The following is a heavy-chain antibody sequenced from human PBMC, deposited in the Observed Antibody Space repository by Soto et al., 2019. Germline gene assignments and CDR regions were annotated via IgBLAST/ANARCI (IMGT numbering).Heavy chain of an antibody. V-gene: IGHV1-2*02. J-gene: IGHJ4*02. D-gene: IGHD1-1*01. CDR2: INPNSGGT. CDR1: GYTFTGYY. Sequence: AASVKVSCKASGYTFTGYYMHWVRQAPGQGLEWMGWINPNSGGTNYAQKFQGRVTMTRDTSISTAYMELSRLRSDDTAVYYCARDPGTGWNYVDYWGQGTLVTVSS. CDR3: ARDPGTGWNYVDY.